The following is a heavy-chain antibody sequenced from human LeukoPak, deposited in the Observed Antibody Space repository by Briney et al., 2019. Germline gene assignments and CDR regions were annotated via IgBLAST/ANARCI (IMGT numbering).Heavy chain of an antibody. CDR2: IRYDGSIK. J-gene: IGHJ4*02. CDR1: GFTFSNYG. V-gene: IGHV3-30*02. Sequence: SGGSLRLSCVASGFTFSNYGMHWVRQAPGKGLEWVAFIRYDGSIKYYADSVKGRFTISRDNAKNSLYLQMNSLRAEDTAVYYCARDEQLVPFDYWGQGTLVTVSS. D-gene: IGHD6-6*01. CDR3: ARDEQLVPFDY.